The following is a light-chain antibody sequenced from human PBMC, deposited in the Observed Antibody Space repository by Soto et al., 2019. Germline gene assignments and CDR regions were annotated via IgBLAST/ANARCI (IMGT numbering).Light chain of an antibody. V-gene: IGKV1-5*03. J-gene: IGKJ4*01. CDR1: QTIRSW. Sequence: DIQMTQSPSTLSASVGDRVTITCRASQTIRSWLAWYQQKPGKAPKLLMYKASNLDSGVPSRFSGSGSGTDFTLTITSLQPDDFATYYCQQYKSFPLTFGGGTTVDIK. CDR2: KAS. CDR3: QQYKSFPLT.